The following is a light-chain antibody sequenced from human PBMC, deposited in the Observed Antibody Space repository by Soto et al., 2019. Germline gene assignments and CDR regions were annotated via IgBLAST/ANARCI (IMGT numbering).Light chain of an antibody. Sequence: QSVLTQPASVSGSPGQSITISCTGTSSDVGAYNSVSWYQQYPGKAPKLMMYEVSNRPSGVCDRFSGSKSGNTASLTISGLQTGDEADYYCSSYRVSSTYVFGPGTKVTVL. CDR2: EVS. V-gene: IGLV2-14*01. CDR3: SSYRVSSTYV. CDR1: SSDVGAYNS. J-gene: IGLJ1*01.